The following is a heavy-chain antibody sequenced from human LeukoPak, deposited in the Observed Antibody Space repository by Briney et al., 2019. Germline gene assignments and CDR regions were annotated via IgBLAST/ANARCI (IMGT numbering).Heavy chain of an antibody. CDR1: GGSISSSSYY. CDR3: ARHAYYYDRSGSYEAFDI. Sequence: PSETLSLTCTVSGGSISSSSYYWSWIRQPPGKGLEWIGSMYYSGSTNYKPSLKSRVTISVDTSKNQFSLKLSSVTAADTAVYYCARHAYYYDRSGSYEAFDIWGQGTMVTVSS. D-gene: IGHD3-22*01. CDR2: MYYSGST. J-gene: IGHJ3*02. V-gene: IGHV4-61*05.